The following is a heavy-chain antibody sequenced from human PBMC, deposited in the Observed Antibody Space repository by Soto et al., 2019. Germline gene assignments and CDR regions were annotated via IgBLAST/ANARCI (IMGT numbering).Heavy chain of an antibody. J-gene: IGHJ2*01. Sequence: QVQLVQSGAELKKPGSSVKVSCEASGGSFSKKAISWVRQAPGQGLEWMGGINTKFGATNYAPKFQGRITIPADESTNTVYMALSSLTSEDPAVYYCARGASSGFEYWYFDLWGRGTLVSVSS. CDR1: GGSFSKKA. CDR2: INTKFGAT. D-gene: IGHD5-12*01. V-gene: IGHV1-69*01. CDR3: ARGASSGFEYWYFDL.